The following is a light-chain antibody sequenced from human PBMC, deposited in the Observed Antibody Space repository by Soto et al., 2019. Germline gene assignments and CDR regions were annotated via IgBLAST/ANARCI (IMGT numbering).Light chain of an antibody. Sequence: QSVLTQPAPVSGSPGQSITISFTGTSSDVGGYNYVSWYQHHPGKAPKLMIFDVSNRPSGVSNRFSGSKSGNTASLTISGLQPEDEADYYCSSYTTSNTRQIVFGTGTKVTVL. V-gene: IGLV2-14*03. CDR3: SSYTTSNTRQIV. J-gene: IGLJ1*01. CDR2: DVS. CDR1: SSDVGGYNY.